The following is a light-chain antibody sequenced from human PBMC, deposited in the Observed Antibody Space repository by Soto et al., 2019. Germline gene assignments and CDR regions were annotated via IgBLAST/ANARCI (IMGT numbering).Light chain of an antibody. CDR2: AAS. V-gene: IGKV1-5*02. CDR3: QQYNSYS. J-gene: IGKJ1*01. Sequence: IQITQSPYTPSGSVGDRVTIICRASQTISSWLAWYQQKTGKASKLLIYAASNLQTGVPSRFSGSGSGTEFTLTISSLQPDDFATYYCQQYNSYSFGQGTKVDI. CDR1: QTISSW.